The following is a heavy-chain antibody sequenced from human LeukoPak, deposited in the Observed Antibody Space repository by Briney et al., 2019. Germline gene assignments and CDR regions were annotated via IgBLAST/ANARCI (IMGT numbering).Heavy chain of an antibody. J-gene: IGHJ3*02. CDR3: ATLLGPDAFDI. V-gene: IGHV4-59*01. Sequence: PSETMSLTCTVSGGSISSYYWSWIRQPPGKGLEWIGHIYYSGSTNYNPSLKSRVTISVDTSKNQFSLKLSSVTAADTAVYYCATLLGPDAFDIWGQGTMVTVSS. CDR2: IYYSGST. D-gene: IGHD3-10*01. CDR1: GGSISSYY.